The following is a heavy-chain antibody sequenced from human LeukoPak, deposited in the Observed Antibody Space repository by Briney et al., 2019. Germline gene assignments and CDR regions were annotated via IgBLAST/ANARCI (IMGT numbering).Heavy chain of an antibody. CDR2: MNPNSGNT. V-gene: IGHV1-8*01. D-gene: IGHD2-2*01. Sequence: ASVKVSCKASGYTFTSYDINWVRQATGQGLEWMGCMNPNSGNTGYAQKFQGRVTMTRKTSISTAYMELSSLRSEDTAVYYCARADCSSTSCYGRRYYYYGMDVWGQGTTVTVSS. CDR3: ARADCSSTSCYGRRYYYYGMDV. J-gene: IGHJ6*02. CDR1: GYTFTSYD.